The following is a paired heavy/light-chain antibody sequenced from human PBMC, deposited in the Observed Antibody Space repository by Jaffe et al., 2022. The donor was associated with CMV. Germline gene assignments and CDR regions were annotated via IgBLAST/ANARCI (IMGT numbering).Heavy chain of an antibody. J-gene: IGHJ3*01. CDR3: TRESTSGNDGLDF. Sequence: EVQLIESGGGLVQPGGSLRLSCAASGFTFSDYWMTWVRQAPGKGPEWLVNMKPDGTEKYYVDSVRGRFTISRDNARNSLYLQMNSLRAEDTAVYYCTRESTSGNDGLDFWGQGTMVTVSS. V-gene: IGHV3-7*01. CDR2: MKPDGTEK. CDR1: GFTFSDYW.
Light chain of an antibody. CDR3: LQHISYPYT. Sequence: DIQMTQSPSAMSASVGDRVTITCRASQDIKNYLAWFQQKPGKVPKRLIYAVSNLQSGVPSRFGGSGSGTEFTLTISSLQPEDFATYYCLQHISYPYTFGQGTKLEIK. J-gene: IGKJ2*01. CDR2: AVS. CDR1: QDIKNY. V-gene: IGKV1-17*03.